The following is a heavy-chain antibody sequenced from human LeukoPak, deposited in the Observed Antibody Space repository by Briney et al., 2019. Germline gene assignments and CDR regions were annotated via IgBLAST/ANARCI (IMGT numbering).Heavy chain of an antibody. J-gene: IGHJ6*02. Sequence: GGSLRLSCAASGFILSSYYMTWVRQAPGKGLEWGSVIYSGGSTYYADSVKGRVAISRDDSKNTVFLQMNSVRAEDTAVYYCARSYSNHLFGMDVWGQGTTVTVSS. D-gene: IGHD4-11*01. CDR2: IYSGGST. V-gene: IGHV3-66*01. CDR3: ARSYSNHLFGMDV. CDR1: GFILSSYY.